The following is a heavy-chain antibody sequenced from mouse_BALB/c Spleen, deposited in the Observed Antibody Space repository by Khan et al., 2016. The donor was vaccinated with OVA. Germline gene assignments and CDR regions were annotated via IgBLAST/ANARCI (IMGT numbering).Heavy chain of an antibody. CDR1: GFTFSSYS. J-gene: IGHJ3*01. Sequence: EVELVESGGDLVKPGGSLNLSCAASGFTFSSYSMSWVRQPPDKRLEWVATISSGGDYTYYPDSVRGRFTISRDNAKNTLYLQMSSLKSEDTAMYYCASHLTGSFAYWGQGTLVTVSA. CDR2: ISSGGDYT. V-gene: IGHV5-6*01. CDR3: ASHLTGSFAY. D-gene: IGHD4-1*01.